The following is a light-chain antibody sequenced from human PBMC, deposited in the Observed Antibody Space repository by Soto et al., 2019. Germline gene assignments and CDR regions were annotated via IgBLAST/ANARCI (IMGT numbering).Light chain of an antibody. CDR2: DAS. J-gene: IGKJ2*01. CDR3: QQYNSYPT. V-gene: IGKV1-5*01. Sequence: DIQMTQSPSTLSASVGVRVTITYRASQSISSWLAWYQQKPWKAPKLLIYDASNLESGVPSRIRGSGSGTEFSLTISSLQPDDFATCYCQQYNSYPTFGQGTKREIK. CDR1: QSISSW.